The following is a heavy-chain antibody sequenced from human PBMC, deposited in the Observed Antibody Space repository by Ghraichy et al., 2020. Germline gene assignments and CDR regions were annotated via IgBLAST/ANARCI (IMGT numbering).Heavy chain of an antibody. V-gene: IGHV3-53*04. J-gene: IGHJ4*02. CDR3: AGGFDCSRTNCPSNPFAF. CDR2: IYSIGST. CDR1: GFTVTNNY. D-gene: IGHD2-2*01. Sequence: GGSLRLSCASSGFTVTNNYMTWVRQAPGKGLEWVSSIYSIGSTYYADSVKGRFSISRHSSQNTLYLRMNGLTNEDTAVYFCAGGFDCSRTNCPSNPFAFWGQGTLVTVSS.